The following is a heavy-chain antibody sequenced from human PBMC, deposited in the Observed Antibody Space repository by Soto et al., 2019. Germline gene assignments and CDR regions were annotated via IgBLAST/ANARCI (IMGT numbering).Heavy chain of an antibody. CDR2: INWNGGST. D-gene: IGHD3-9*01. CDR1: GFTFDDYG. Sequence: SGGSLRLSCAASGFTFDDYGMSWVRQAPGKGLEWVSGINWNGGSTGYADSVKGRFTISRDNAKNSLYLQMNSLRAEDTALYYCVREDRTYYDILTGYCPFDIWGQGTMVTVSS. CDR3: VREDRTYYDILTGYCPFDI. J-gene: IGHJ3*02. V-gene: IGHV3-20*04.